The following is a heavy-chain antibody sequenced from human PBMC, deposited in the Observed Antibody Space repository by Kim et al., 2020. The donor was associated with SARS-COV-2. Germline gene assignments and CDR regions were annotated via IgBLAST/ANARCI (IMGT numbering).Heavy chain of an antibody. J-gene: IGHJ6*03. Sequence: SETLSLTCTVSGGSISSSTYYWAWIRQPPGMGLEWIATVHSSGSSHYNPSLKGRATISVDTSKNQFSLRLSPVTAADTDDYFCARHLEYYYYYMDVWGEG. CDR1: GGSISSSTYY. CDR2: VHSSGSS. V-gene: IGHV4-39*01. CDR3: ARHLEYYYYYMDV.